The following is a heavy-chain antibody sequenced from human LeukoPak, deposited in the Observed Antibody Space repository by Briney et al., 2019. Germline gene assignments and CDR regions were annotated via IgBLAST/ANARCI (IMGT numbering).Heavy chain of an antibody. CDR3: ARHQGDSSGYFPHYSYYYYYMDV. J-gene: IGHJ6*03. D-gene: IGHD3-22*01. CDR2: TYYRSKWYN. Sequence: SQTLSLTCAISGDSVSSNSAAWNWIRQSRSRGLEWLVMTYYRSKWYNDYAVSVKSRITINPDTSKNQFSLQLNSVTAADTAVYYCARHQGDSSGYFPHYSYYYYYMDVWGKGTTVTVSS. V-gene: IGHV6-1*01. CDR1: GDSVSSNSAA.